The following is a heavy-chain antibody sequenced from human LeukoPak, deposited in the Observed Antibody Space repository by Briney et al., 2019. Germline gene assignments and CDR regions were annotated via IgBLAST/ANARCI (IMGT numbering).Heavy chain of an antibody. Sequence: GASVKVSCKASGYTLTSYGISWVRQAPGQGLEWMGWISAYNGNTNYAQKFQGRVTMTTDTSTSTAYMELRSLRSDDTAVYYCALSGSYAPFDYWGQGTLVTVSS. CDR3: ALSGSYAPFDY. V-gene: IGHV1-18*01. CDR2: ISAYNGNT. CDR1: GYTLTSYG. J-gene: IGHJ4*02. D-gene: IGHD1-26*01.